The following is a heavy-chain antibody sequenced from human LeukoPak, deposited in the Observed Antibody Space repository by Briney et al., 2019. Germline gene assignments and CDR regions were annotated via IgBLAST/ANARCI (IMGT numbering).Heavy chain of an antibody. Sequence: GGSLRLSCAASGFTFSDYYMSWLRQAPGKGLEWVSYISSSGSTIYYADSVKGRFTISRDNAKNSLYLQMNSLRAEDTAVYYCAREGPMVRGVDAFDIWGQGTMVTVSS. V-gene: IGHV3-11*04. J-gene: IGHJ3*02. D-gene: IGHD3-10*01. CDR3: AREGPMVRGVDAFDI. CDR2: ISSSGSTI. CDR1: GFTFSDYY.